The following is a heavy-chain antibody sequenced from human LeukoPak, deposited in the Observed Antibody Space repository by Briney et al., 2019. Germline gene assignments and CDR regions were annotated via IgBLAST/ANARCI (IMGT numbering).Heavy chain of an antibody. J-gene: IGHJ4*02. CDR3: AREYLGKRGYSYGYPEDYFDY. Sequence: GGSLRLSCVVSGFTFSSYSINWVRQAPGKGLEWVSSISSKSRYIYYADSVKGRFTISRDNAKNSLSLQMNSLRDEDTAVYYCAREYLGKRGYSYGYPEDYFDYWGQGTLVTVSS. CDR1: GFTFSSYS. V-gene: IGHV3-21*01. CDR2: ISSKSRYI. D-gene: IGHD5-18*01.